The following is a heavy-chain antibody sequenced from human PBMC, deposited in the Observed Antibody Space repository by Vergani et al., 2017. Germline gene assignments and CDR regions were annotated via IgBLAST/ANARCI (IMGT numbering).Heavy chain of an antibody. CDR1: GGSFSGYY. CDR2: INHSGST. V-gene: IGHV4-34*01. Sequence: QVQLQQWGAGLLKPSETLSLTCAVYGGSFSGYYWSWIRQPPGKGLEWIGEINHSGSTNYNPSLKSRVTISVDTSKNQFSLKLSSVTAADTAVYYWARWVGAAAGPGFDYWGQGTLVTVSS. D-gene: IGHD6-13*01. CDR3: ARWVGAAAGPGFDY. J-gene: IGHJ4*02.